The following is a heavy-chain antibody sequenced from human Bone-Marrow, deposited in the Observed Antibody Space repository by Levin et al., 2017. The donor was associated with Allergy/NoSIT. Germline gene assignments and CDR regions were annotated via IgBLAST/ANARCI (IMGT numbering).Heavy chain of an antibody. CDR2: ISGSGGST. D-gene: IGHD3-9*01. CDR1: GFTFSSYA. V-gene: IGHV3-23*01. Sequence: ETLSLTCAASGFTFSSYAMSWVRQAPGKGLEWVSAISGSGGSTYYADSVKGRFTISRDNSKNTLYLQMNSLRAEDTAVYYCAKESNYDILTGYYTYWGQGTLVTVSS. J-gene: IGHJ4*02. CDR3: AKESNYDILTGYYTY.